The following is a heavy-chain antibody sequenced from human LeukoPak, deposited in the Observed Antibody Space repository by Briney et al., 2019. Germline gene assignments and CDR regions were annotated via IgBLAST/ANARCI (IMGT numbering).Heavy chain of an antibody. CDR1: GGSISSGGYY. D-gene: IGHD6-19*01. J-gene: IGHJ5*02. CDR2: INHSGST. Sequence: PSETLSLTCTVSGGSISSGGYYWSWIRQHPGKGLEWIGEINHSGSTNYNPSLKSRVTISVDTSKNQFSLKLSSVTAADTAVYYCARGCIAVAGTSGRWFDPWGQGTLVTVSS. V-gene: IGHV4-31*03. CDR3: ARGCIAVAGTSGRWFDP.